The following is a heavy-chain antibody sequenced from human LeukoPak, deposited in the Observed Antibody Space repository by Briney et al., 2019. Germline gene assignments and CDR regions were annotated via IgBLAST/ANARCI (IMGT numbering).Heavy chain of an antibody. V-gene: IGHV4-30-4*01. CDR1: GGSISSGDYY. D-gene: IGHD3-22*01. J-gene: IGHJ4*02. Sequence: SETLSLTCTVSGGSISSGDYYWSWIRQPPGTGLEWIGYIHYSGSTYYNPSLKSRVTISVDTSKNQFSLKLSSVTAADTAVYYCARENYYDSSGYSDWGQGTLVTVSS. CDR2: IHYSGST. CDR3: ARENYYDSSGYSD.